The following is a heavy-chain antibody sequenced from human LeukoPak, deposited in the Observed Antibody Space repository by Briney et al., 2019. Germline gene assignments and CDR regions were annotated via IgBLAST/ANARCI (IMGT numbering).Heavy chain of an antibody. Sequence: PGGSLRLSCAVSGFSFTDAWMSWVRQAPGKGLECIGRIKSKGGGGTIDYAAPVKGRFTISRDDSKNTVYLQMNSLKTEDTAVYFCTHDSSAYYTFHYWGQGALVTVSS. CDR1: GFSFTDAW. D-gene: IGHD3-22*01. CDR2: IKSKGGGGTI. CDR3: THDSSAYYTFHY. J-gene: IGHJ4*02. V-gene: IGHV3-15*01.